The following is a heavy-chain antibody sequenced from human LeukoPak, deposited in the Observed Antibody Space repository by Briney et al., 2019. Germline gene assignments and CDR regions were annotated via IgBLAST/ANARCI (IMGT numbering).Heavy chain of an antibody. Sequence: GGSLRLSCAASGFTFSSYEMNWVRRAPGKGLEWVSYISSSGSTIYYADSVKGRFTISRDNAKNSLYLQMNSLRAEDTAVYYCAREKVGAILWGQGTLVTVSS. J-gene: IGHJ4*02. V-gene: IGHV3-48*03. CDR3: AREKVGAIL. CDR2: ISSSGSTI. CDR1: GFTFSSYE. D-gene: IGHD1-26*01.